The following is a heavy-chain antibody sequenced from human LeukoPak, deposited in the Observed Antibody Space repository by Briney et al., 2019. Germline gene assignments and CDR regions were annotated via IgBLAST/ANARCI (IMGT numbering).Heavy chain of an antibody. J-gene: IGHJ4*01. CDR2: MYHDGGNT. CDR1: GYTFDSYY. V-gene: IGHV1-8*01. CDR3: ARADAEYSSSSHFDC. D-gene: IGHD6-6*01. Sequence: GVAVQVPCKASGYTFDSYYYNLLRLAPGQGMEWAGWMYHDGGNTGYAQKFKGRVTMTRNTYISTAYMELSRLRSDDAAVYYCARADAEYSSSSHFDCWGHRAMVTVSS.